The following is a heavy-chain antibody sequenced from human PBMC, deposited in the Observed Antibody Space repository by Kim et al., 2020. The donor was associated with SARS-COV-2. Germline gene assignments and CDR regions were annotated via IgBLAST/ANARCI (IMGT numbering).Heavy chain of an antibody. J-gene: IGHJ5*01. Sequence: SETLSLTCNVSGGSISTSSYYWAWIRQPPGKGLEWIASVYYSGGAWYNPSLRPRVTISVDTSKNQISLRLNSVTAADTAVYPCARTHSGTSRRGYGSWG. CDR2: VYYSGGA. CDR3: ARTHSGTSRRGYGS. CDR1: GGSISTSSYY. D-gene: IGHD5-12*01. V-gene: IGHV4-39*01.